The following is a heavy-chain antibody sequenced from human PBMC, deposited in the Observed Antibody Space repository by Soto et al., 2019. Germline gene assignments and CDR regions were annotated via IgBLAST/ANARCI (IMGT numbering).Heavy chain of an antibody. V-gene: IGHV4-30-4*01. D-gene: IGHD3-22*01. Sequence: SETLSLTCTVSGGSISSGDYYWSWIRQPPGKGLEWIGYIYYSGSTYYNPSLKSRVTISVDTSKNQFSLKLSSVTAADTAVYYCAREIRITMIVVGKGYAFDIWGQGTMVTVSS. CDR3: AREIRITMIVVGKGYAFDI. J-gene: IGHJ3*02. CDR1: GGSISSGDYY. CDR2: IYYSGST.